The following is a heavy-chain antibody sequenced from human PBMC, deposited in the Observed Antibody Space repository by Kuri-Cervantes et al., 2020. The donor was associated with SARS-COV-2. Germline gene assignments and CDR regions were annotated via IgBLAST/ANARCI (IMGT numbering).Heavy chain of an antibody. V-gene: IGHV1-18*01. CDR3: AREPEMGYCSSTSCYEYSYDAFDI. J-gene: IGHJ3*02. CDR2: ISAYNGNT. Sequence: ASVKVSCKASGYTFTSYGISWVRQAPGQGLEWMGWISAYNGNTNYAQKLQGRVTMTTDISTSTDYMELRSLRSDDTAVYYCAREPEMGYCSSTSCYEYSYDAFDIWGQGTMVTVSS. D-gene: IGHD2-2*01. CDR1: GYTFTSYG.